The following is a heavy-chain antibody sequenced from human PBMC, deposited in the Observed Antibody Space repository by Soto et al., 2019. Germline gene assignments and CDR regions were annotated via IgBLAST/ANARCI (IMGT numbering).Heavy chain of an antibody. CDR2: MNPNSGNT. J-gene: IGHJ6*03. CDR1: GYTFTSYD. D-gene: IGHD2-2*01. CDR3: ARAVPGAWYYYYYMDV. V-gene: IGHV1-8*01. Sequence: ASVKLACKASGYTFTSYDINWVRQATGQGLEWMGWMNPNSGNTGYAQKFQGRVTMTRNTSISTDYMELSSLRSEDTAVYYCARAVPGAWYYYYYMDVWGKGTTVTVSS.